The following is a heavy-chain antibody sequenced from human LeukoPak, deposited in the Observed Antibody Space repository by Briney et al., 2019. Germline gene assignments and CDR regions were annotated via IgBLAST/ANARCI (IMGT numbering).Heavy chain of an antibody. CDR1: GFTFSDAW. D-gene: IGHD3-22*01. Sequence: GGSLRLSCAASGFTFSDAWMTWVRQAPGKGLEWVGRIKSKTDGGTTDYAAPVKGRFTISRDDSKNTLYLQMNSLKTEDTAVYYCTTDSTMYYYDSSGYYLWGQGTLVTVSS. CDR3: TTDSTMYYYDSSGYYL. V-gene: IGHV3-15*01. CDR2: IKSKTDGGTT. J-gene: IGHJ4*02.